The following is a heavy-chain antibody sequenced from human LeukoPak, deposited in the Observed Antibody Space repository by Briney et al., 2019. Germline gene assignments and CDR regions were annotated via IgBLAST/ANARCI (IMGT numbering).Heavy chain of an antibody. CDR1: GYSFTGYY. D-gene: IGHD3-16*01. Sequence: ASVKVSCKASGYSFTGYYIHWVRQAPGQGLEWMGWINPSTGDTNYAQKFQGRVTMTRDTSITTAYMELRSLRSDDSAVYYCARGRVCGSYLDYFDYWGQGTLVTVSS. CDR3: ARGRVCGSYLDYFDY. V-gene: IGHV1-2*02. CDR2: INPSTGDT. J-gene: IGHJ4*02.